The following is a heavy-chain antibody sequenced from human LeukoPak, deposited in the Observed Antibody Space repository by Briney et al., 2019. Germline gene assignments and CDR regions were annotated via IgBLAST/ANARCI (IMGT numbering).Heavy chain of an antibody. V-gene: IGHV3-7*03. J-gene: IGHJ4*02. CDR3: AKAGTGTNMILDY. CDR1: GFTFSNLW. D-gene: IGHD1-1*01. Sequence: GGSLRLSCAASGFTFSNLWMSWVRQAPGKGLKWVANIKQDGSEKYYVDSVKGRFTISRDNAQNSLYLQMNSLRAEDTAVYYCAKAGTGTNMILDYWGQGTLVIVSS. CDR2: IKQDGSEK.